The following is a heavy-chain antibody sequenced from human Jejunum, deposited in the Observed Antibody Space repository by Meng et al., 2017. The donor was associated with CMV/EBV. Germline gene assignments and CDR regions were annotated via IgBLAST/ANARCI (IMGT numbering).Heavy chain of an antibody. Sequence: GDSFTLRISSWGWVRQSPKGLDWVASIHYTGGTYYNPSLKSRATISVDTSKSQFSLELTSVTAADTATYYCVRDRGDGSGSYYDYWGPGTLVTVSS. D-gene: IGHD3-10*01. CDR2: IHYTGGT. V-gene: IGHV4-39*07. J-gene: IGHJ4*02. CDR1: GDSFTLRISS. CDR3: VRDRGDGSGSYYDY.